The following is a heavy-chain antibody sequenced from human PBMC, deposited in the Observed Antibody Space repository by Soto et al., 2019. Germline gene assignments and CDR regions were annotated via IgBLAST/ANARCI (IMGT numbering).Heavy chain of an antibody. CDR1: GFSFSSYA. J-gene: IGHJ4*02. D-gene: IGHD6-19*01. CDR3: AKHLQSDSGWPLHY. V-gene: IGHV3-23*01. Sequence: PGGSLRLSCAASGFSFSSYAVSWVRQAPGKGLEWVSVFDGSVGHTYYTNSVKGRFTISNDNSKNTLFLQMNSLKAEDTAVYFCAKHLQSDSGWPLHYWGQGTLVTVSS. CDR2: FDGSVGHT.